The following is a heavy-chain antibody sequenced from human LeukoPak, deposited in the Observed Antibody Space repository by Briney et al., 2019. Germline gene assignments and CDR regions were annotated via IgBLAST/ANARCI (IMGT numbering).Heavy chain of an antibody. D-gene: IGHD6-13*01. CDR2: CGTDGDT. CDR1: GFTFSSYA. CDR3: AQKTPGTHPFDY. J-gene: IGHJ4*02. V-gene: IGHV3-23*01. Sequence: GESLRLSCAASGFTFSSYAMTWVRQAPGKGLEWVSACGTDGDTYYADAVRGRFTISRDNARNTAYLQMSSLRAEDTAVYYCAQKTPGTHPFDYWGQGTLVTVSS.